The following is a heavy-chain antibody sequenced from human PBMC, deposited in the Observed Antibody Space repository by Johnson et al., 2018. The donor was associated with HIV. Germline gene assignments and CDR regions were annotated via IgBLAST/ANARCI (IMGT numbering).Heavy chain of an antibody. CDR3: ARESTPWGGDFVGYGYGLDM. Sequence: QVQLVESGGGLVQPGGSLRLSCAASGFNFKDYYMNWVRQAPGKGLEWVSHISSSGTTKKFADSVKGRFPVSRDNAKKLLYLEMKSLRVEDTAIYYCARESTPWGGDFVGYGYGLDMWGQGTTVAVSS. CDR1: GFNFKDYY. D-gene: IGHD5-18*01. J-gene: IGHJ3*02. V-gene: IGHV3-11*04. CDR2: ISSSGTTK.